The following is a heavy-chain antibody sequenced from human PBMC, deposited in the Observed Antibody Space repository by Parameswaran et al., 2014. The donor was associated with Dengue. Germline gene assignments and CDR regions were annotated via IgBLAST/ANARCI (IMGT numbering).Heavy chain of an antibody. V-gene: IGHV1-3*01. CDR2: INAGNGNT. Sequence: WVRQAPGQRLEWMGWINAGNGNTKYSQKFQGRVTITRDTSASTAYMELSSLRSEDTAVYYCASGDYKGYYYGMDVWGQGTTVTVSS. D-gene: IGHD4-17*01. J-gene: IGHJ6*02. CDR3: ASGDYKGYYYGMDV.